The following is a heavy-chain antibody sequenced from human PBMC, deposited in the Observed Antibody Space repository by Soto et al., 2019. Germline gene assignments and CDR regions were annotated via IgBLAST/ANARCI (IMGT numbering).Heavy chain of an antibody. CDR2: IKQDGSER. D-gene: IGHD6-19*01. CDR1: GFPLSSFW. Sequence: EVQLVASGGGLVQPGGPLSLSCAASGFPLSSFWMSWVRQAPGKGLEWVANIKQDGSERYYVASVKGRFTISGDNAENSLYLQMNSLRAEDTAVYYCARDRHSSGRGGFDIWGQGTMVTVSS. J-gene: IGHJ3*02. V-gene: IGHV3-7*03. CDR3: ARDRHSSGRGGFDI.